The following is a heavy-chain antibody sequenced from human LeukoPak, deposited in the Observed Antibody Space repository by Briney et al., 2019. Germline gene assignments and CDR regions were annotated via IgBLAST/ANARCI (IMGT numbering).Heavy chain of an antibody. D-gene: IGHD3/OR15-3a*01. CDR1: GGSISGCY. V-gene: IGHV4-59*01. CDR2: IYYSGST. J-gene: IGHJ4*01. CDR3: AQAIPLCEAYTVGH. Sequence: SETLSLTSAVSGGSISGCYWTWIRQPPGKGLEWIGYIYYSGSTNYNPSLKSRVTISIYTSKNHFSLKLSSLSPADTPVFYCAQAIPLCEAYTVGHRGPGTPVTVPS.